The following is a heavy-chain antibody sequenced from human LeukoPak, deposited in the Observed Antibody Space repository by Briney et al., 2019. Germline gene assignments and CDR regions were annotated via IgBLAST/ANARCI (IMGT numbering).Heavy chain of an antibody. CDR1: GFTFSSYSM. V-gene: IGHV4-4*02. CDR3: ARFSGYDFYFDY. CDR2: IYHSGST. Sequence: GSLRLSCAASGFTFSSYSMNWVRQPPGKGLEWIGEIYHSGSTNYNPSLKSRVTISVDKSKNQFSLKLSSVTAADTAVYYCARFSGYDFYFDYWGQGTLVTVSS. J-gene: IGHJ4*02. D-gene: IGHD5-12*01.